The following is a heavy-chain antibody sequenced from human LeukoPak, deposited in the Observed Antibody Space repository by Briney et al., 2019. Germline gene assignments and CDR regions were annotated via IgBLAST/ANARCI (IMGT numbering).Heavy chain of an antibody. D-gene: IGHD6-19*01. CDR1: GGSISNYY. Sequence: SETLSLTCTVSGGSISNYYWSWIRQPAGKGLEWIGRIYSSGSTNYNPSLKSRVTMSVDTSKTQFSLKLSSVTAADTAVYYCARPRSSSGWDGDFDYWGQGTLVTVSS. J-gene: IGHJ4*02. CDR3: ARPRSSSGWDGDFDY. V-gene: IGHV4-4*07. CDR2: IYSSGST.